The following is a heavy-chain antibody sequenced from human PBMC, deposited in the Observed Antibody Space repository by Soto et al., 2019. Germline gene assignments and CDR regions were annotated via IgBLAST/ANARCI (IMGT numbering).Heavy chain of an antibody. CDR3: AREGLTGTIGLYYYYGMDV. CDR1: GGSFSGYY. V-gene: IGHV4-34*01. D-gene: IGHD1-7*01. Sequence: SETLSLTCAVYGGSFSGYYWSWIRQPPGKGLEWIGEINHSGSTNYNPSLKSRVTISVDTSKNQFSLKLSSVTAADTAVYYCAREGLTGTIGLYYYYGMDVWGQGTTVTVSS. CDR2: INHSGST. J-gene: IGHJ6*02.